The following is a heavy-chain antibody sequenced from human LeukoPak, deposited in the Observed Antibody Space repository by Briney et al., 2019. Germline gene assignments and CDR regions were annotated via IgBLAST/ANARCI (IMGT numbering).Heavy chain of an antibody. Sequence: SETLSLTCTVSGGSISSGGYYWSWIRQHPGKGLEWIGYIYYSGSTYYNPSLKSRVTISVDTSKNQFSLKLSSVTAADTAVYYCARAERITMVRGVIKFDYWGQGTLVTVSS. CDR3: ARAERITMVRGVIKFDY. J-gene: IGHJ4*02. CDR1: GGSISSGGYY. D-gene: IGHD3-10*01. V-gene: IGHV4-31*03. CDR2: IYYSGST.